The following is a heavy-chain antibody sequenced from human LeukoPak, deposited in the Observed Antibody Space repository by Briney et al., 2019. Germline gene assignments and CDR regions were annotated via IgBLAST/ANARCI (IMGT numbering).Heavy chain of an antibody. CDR2: IYHSGTT. J-gene: IGHJ5*02. D-gene: IGHD1-26*01. V-gene: IGHV4-38-2*02. Sequence: PSETLSLTCTVSAYSISDGWVWGMIRQPPGKGLEWIGSIYHSGTTYYNPSLKSRVTMSVDTSNNQFSLKLTSVTAADTAMYYCSRLSHVAGAPKVSWFDPWGQGTLVTDSS. CDR3: SRLSHVAGAPKVSWFDP. CDR1: AYSISDGWV.